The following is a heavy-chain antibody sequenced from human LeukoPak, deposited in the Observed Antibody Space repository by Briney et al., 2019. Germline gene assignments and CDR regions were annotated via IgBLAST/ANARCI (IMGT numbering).Heavy chain of an antibody. Sequence: ASVKVSCKASGYTFTSYYMHWVPQAPGQGLEWMGIINPSGGSTSYAQKFQGRVTMTRDTSTSTVYMELSSLRSEDTAVYYCARASVNGRRFDYWGQGTLVTVSS. J-gene: IGHJ4*02. D-gene: IGHD2-8*01. CDR1: GYTFTSYY. V-gene: IGHV1-46*01. CDR2: INPSGGST. CDR3: ARASVNGRRFDY.